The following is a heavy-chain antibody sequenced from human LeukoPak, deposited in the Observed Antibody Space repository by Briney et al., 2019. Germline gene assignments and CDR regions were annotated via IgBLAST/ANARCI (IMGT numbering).Heavy chain of an antibody. CDR1: GFTFSSYW. Sequence: GGSLRLSCAASGFTFSSYWMHWVRQAPGKGLVWVSRINSDGSSTSYADSVKGRFTISRDSAKNTLYLQMNSLRAEDTAVYYCGTRRSILGYLVPDAFDISGQGTMVTVSS. J-gene: IGHJ3*02. V-gene: IGHV3-74*01. CDR3: GTRRSILGYLVPDAFDI. D-gene: IGHD3-9*01. CDR2: INSDGSST.